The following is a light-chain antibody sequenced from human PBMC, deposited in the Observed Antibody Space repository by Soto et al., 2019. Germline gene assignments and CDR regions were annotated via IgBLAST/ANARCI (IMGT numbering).Light chain of an antibody. V-gene: IGKV1-39*01. J-gene: IGKJ5*01. CDR3: QQTYTTPEIT. CDR2: GAS. Sequence: ETQITQSPSSRYTSAVDGVTITLRASQSISIYLNWYQLKPGKAPNLLMYGASYLKSGVPTRFSGSGSGTDFTLTIRSLQPEDFAIYYCQQTYTTPEITCGQGTQLEIK. CDR1: QSISIY.